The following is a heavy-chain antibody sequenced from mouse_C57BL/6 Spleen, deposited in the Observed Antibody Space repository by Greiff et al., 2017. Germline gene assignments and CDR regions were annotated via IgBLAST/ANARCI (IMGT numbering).Heavy chain of an antibody. J-gene: IGHJ2*01. D-gene: IGHD1-1*01. CDR3: AESDYYGSLDY. CDR2: IDPSDSET. Sequence: QVQLQQPGAELVRPGSSVKLSCKASGYTFTSYWMHWVKQRPIQGLEWIGNIDPSDSETHYNQKFKDKATLTVDKSSSTAYMQLSSLTSEDSAVYYCAESDYYGSLDYWGQGTTLTVSS. CDR1: GYTFTSYW. V-gene: IGHV1-52*01.